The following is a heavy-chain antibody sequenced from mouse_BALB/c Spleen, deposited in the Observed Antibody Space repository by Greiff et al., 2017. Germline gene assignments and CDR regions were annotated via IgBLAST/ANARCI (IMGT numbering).Heavy chain of an antibody. CDR2: ILPGSGST. V-gene: IGHV1-9*01. D-gene: IGHD2-4*01. CDR1: GYTFSSYW. J-gene: IGHJ2*01. Sequence: VKLQESGAELMKPGASVKISCKATGYTFSSYWIEWVKQRPGHGLEWIGEILPGSGSTNYNEKFKGKATVTADTSSNTAYMQLSSLTSEDSAVYYCARLRLRPLYYFDYWGQGTTLTVSS. CDR3: ARLRLRPLYYFDY.